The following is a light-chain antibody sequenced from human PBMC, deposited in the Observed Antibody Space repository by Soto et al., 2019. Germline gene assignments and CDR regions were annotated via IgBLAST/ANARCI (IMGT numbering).Light chain of an antibody. CDR1: QSIGGF. Sequence: DIQMTQSPSSLSVSVGDRVTITCRASQSIGGFLNWYQQKLGKAPKLLIYAASSLQSGVPSRFSGSGSGTDFTLTISSLQPEDFATYYWQQSYSTPLTFGGGTKVDIK. J-gene: IGKJ4*01. CDR3: QQSYSTPLT. CDR2: AAS. V-gene: IGKV1-39*01.